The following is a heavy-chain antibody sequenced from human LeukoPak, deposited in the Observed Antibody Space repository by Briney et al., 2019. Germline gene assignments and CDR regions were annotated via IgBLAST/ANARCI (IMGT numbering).Heavy chain of an antibody. CDR1: GFTFGEYA. CDR3: TRGDWLDY. D-gene: IGHD3/OR15-3a*01. CDR2: IRSKAYGGTT. Sequence: GGSLRLSCTASGFTFGEYAMSGVRQAPGKGREWVGFIRSKAYGGTTEYAASVKGRFTISRDDSKSIAYLQMNSLKTEDTAVYYCTRGDWLDYWGQGTLVTVSS. J-gene: IGHJ4*02. V-gene: IGHV3-49*04.